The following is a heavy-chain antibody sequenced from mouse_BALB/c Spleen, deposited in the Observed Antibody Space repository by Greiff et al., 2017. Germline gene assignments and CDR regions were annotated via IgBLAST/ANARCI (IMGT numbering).Heavy chain of an antibody. V-gene: IGHV3-8*02. Sequence: DVKLQESGPSLVKPSQTLSLTCSVTGDSITSGYWNWIRKFPGNKLEYMGYISYSGSTYYNPSLKSRISITRDTSKNQYYLQLNSVTTEDTATYYCARFLYYGSSYDYFDYWGQGTTLTVSS. CDR2: ISYSGST. CDR1: GDSITSGY. CDR3: ARFLYYGSSYDYFDY. D-gene: IGHD1-1*01. J-gene: IGHJ2*01.